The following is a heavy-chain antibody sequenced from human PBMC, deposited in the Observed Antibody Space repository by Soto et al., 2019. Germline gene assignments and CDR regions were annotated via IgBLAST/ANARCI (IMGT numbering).Heavy chain of an antibody. CDR3: ARATWDTVSAFDI. J-gene: IGHJ3*02. V-gene: IGHV3-11*01. CDR1: GFTFSDYY. CDR2: ISSSGSTI. D-gene: IGHD4-17*01. Sequence: PGGSLRLSCAASGFTFSDYYMSWIRQAPGKGLEWVSYISSSGSTIYYADSVKGRFTISRDNAKNSLYLQMNSLRAEDTAVYYCARATWDTVSAFDIWGQGTMVTVSS.